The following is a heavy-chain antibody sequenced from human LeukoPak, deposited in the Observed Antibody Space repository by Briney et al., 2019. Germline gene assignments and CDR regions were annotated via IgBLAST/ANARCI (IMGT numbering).Heavy chain of an antibody. Sequence: GGSLRLSCVASGFTFSRYDMHWVRQAPGKGLQWVAVISFDGRNEIYADSVKGRFTISRDDSKNTLYLQMNSLRVEDTAVYYCAKVGLTVTTILDYFDYWGQGTLVTVSS. CDR1: GFTFSRYD. J-gene: IGHJ4*02. CDR2: ISFDGRNE. V-gene: IGHV3-30*04. D-gene: IGHD4-11*01. CDR3: AKVGLTVTTILDYFDY.